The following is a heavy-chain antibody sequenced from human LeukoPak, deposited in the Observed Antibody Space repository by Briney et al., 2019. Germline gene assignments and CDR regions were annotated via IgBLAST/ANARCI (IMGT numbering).Heavy chain of an antibody. J-gene: IGHJ5*02. V-gene: IGHV3-21*01. CDR2: ISTSSSYI. CDR3: ARGADGVSSNSRGWFDP. D-gene: IGHD2-15*01. Sequence: GGSLRLSCAASGFTFSSYEMNWVRQAPGKGLEWVSSISTSSSYIYYADSVKGRFTISRDNAKNSLYLQMNSLRAEDTAVYSCARGADGVSSNSRGWFDPWGQGTLVTVSS. CDR1: GFTFSSYE.